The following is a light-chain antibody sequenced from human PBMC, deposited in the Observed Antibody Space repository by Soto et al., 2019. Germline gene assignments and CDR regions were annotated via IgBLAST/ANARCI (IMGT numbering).Light chain of an antibody. Sequence: EIVLTQSPGTLSLSPGERATLSCRASQSVSSNNLAWYQQRPGQAPRVVIYGASTRATGIPERFSGSGSGTDFTLTISRLEHADLAVYYCQQYGRSPFTFGPATKVHIK. CDR1: QSVSSNN. V-gene: IGKV3-20*01. CDR3: QQYGRSPFT. CDR2: GAS. J-gene: IGKJ3*01.